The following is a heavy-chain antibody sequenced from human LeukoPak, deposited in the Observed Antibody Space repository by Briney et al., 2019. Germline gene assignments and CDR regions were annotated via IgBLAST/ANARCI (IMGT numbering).Heavy chain of an antibody. CDR2: MNPNSGNT. Sequence: ASVKVSCKASGYTFTSYDINWVRQAPGGGVEWMGWMNPNSGNTGYAQKFQGRVTMTRNTSISTAYMELSSLRSEDTAVYYCARLHYDFWSGPNWFDPWGQGTLVTVSS. CDR3: ARLHYDFWSGPNWFDP. J-gene: IGHJ5*02. CDR1: GYTFTSYD. D-gene: IGHD3-3*01. V-gene: IGHV1-8*01.